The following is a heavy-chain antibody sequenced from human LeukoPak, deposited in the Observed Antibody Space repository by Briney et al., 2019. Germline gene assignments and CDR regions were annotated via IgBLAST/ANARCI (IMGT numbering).Heavy chain of an antibody. V-gene: IGHV4-34*01. Sequence: SETLSLTCAVYGGSFSGYYWSWIRQPPGKGLEWIGEINHSGSTNYNPSLKSRVTISVDTSKNQFSLKLSSVTAADTAVYYCARDVDYANPRHDYWGQGTLVTVSS. CDR1: GGSFSGYY. J-gene: IGHJ4*02. CDR2: INHSGST. D-gene: IGHD4/OR15-4a*01. CDR3: ARDVDYANPRHDY.